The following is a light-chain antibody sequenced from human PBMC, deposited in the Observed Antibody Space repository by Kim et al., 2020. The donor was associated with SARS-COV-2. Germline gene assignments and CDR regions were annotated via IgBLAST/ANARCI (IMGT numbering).Light chain of an antibody. Sequence: SPGEGATLSCRASQSVSTTYLAWYQQKSGQAPRLLIYGTSSRATGIPDRFSGSGSRTDFTLTISRLEPEDFAVYYCQQYGTSPRTFGGGTKVDIK. V-gene: IGKV3-20*01. CDR2: GTS. CDR3: QQYGTSPRT. J-gene: IGKJ4*01. CDR1: QSVSTTY.